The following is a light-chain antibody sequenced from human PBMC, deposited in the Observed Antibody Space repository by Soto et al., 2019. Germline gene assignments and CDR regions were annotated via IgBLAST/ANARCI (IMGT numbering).Light chain of an antibody. CDR2: GAS. CDR3: QSYNDLPFA. V-gene: IGKV3-15*01. J-gene: IGKJ2*01. Sequence: EIVLTQSPATLSVSPGERVTLSCRASETLISFLAWYQQKPGQAPRLLIYGASTRATGVPARLSVSGSATDFTLTISSLQSEDFAVYYCQSYNDLPFAVGQGTKLEI. CDR1: ETLISF.